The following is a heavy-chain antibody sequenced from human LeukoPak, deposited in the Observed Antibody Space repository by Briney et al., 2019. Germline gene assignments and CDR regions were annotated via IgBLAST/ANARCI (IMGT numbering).Heavy chain of an antibody. CDR3: ARGRSNYLGGMDV. D-gene: IGHD4-11*01. J-gene: IGHJ6*02. CDR1: GFTVSTNY. Sequence: GGSLRLSCAASGFTVSTNYMSWVRQAPGKGLEWVSIIYADGTTFYADSMKGTFAISRDNSKNTLYLQMNSLRAEDTAVYYCARGRSNYLGGMDVWGQGTTVTVSS. CDR2: IYADGTT. V-gene: IGHV3-66*01.